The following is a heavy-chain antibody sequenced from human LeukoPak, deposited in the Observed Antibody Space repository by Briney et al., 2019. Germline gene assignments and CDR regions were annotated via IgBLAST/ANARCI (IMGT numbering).Heavy chain of an antibody. D-gene: IGHD3-3*01. Sequence: SETLSLTGTVSGGSISSYYWSWIRQPPGKGLEWIGYIYYSGSTNYNPSLKSRVTISVDTSKNQFSLKLSSVTAADTAVYYCASGSTLYYDFWSGPGPFDYWGRGTLVTVSS. CDR2: IYYSGST. J-gene: IGHJ4*02. CDR3: ASGSTLYYDFWSGPGPFDY. V-gene: IGHV4-59*08. CDR1: GGSISSYY.